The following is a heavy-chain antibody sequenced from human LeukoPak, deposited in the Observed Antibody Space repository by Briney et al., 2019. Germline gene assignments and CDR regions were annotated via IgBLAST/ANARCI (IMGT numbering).Heavy chain of an antibody. D-gene: IGHD6-13*01. CDR1: GFTFSSYA. Sequence: GGSLRLSCAASGFTFSSYAMSWVRQAPGKGLEWVSTISGSGGSTYYADSVKGRFTISRDNSKNTLYLQMKSLRAEDTAVYYCAKGGSSWYRWDYWGQGTLVTVSS. J-gene: IGHJ4*02. CDR2: ISGSGGST. V-gene: IGHV3-23*01. CDR3: AKGGSSWYRWDY.